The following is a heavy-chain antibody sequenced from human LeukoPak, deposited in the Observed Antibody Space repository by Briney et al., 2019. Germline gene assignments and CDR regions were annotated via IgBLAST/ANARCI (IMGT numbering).Heavy chain of an antibody. CDR1: GYTFTSYY. CDR3: ARGNTLYGSGSYYWNWFDP. CDR2: INPSGGST. J-gene: IGHJ5*02. V-gene: IGHV1-46*01. D-gene: IGHD3-10*01. Sequence: ASVKVSCKASGYTFTSYYMHWVRQAPGQGLEWMGIINPSGGSTSYAQKFQGRVTMTRNTSISTAYMELSSLRSEDTAVYYCARGNTLYGSGSYYWNWFDPWGQGTLVTVSS.